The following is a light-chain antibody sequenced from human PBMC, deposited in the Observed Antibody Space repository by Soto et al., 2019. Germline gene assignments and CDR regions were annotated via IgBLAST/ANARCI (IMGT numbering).Light chain of an antibody. CDR2: DAS. J-gene: IGKJ4*01. CDR3: QWRSDWPPRLT. CDR1: ESIGNY. V-gene: IGKV3-11*01. Sequence: EVVLTQSPATLSLSTGERATLACRASESIGNYLSWYQQQLGQAPKLLIYDASHRAIGIPGRFSGDGSGTDFTLTISSLEPEDFAVYYCQWRSDWPPRLTFGGGTKVEIK.